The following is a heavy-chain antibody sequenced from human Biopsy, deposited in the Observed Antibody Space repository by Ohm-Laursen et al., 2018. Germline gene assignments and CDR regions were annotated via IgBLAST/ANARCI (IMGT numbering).Heavy chain of an antibody. CDR1: GFSFRDYW. Sequence: SLRLSCSASGFSFRDYWMSWVRRAPGKGLEWVATIKEDGSEIKYVASVKGRFTISRDNTESSLYLQMNNLTAEDTAVYYCVRGVDYYDPYHYYALDVWGQGTTVTVSS. D-gene: IGHD3-22*01. V-gene: IGHV3-7*01. CDR2: IKEDGSEI. CDR3: VRGVDYYDPYHYYALDV. J-gene: IGHJ6*02.